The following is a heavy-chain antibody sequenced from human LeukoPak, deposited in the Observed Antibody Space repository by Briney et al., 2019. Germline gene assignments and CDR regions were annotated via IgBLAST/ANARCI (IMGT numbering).Heavy chain of an antibody. J-gene: IGHJ4*02. Sequence: PSETLSLTCTVSGGSISSYYWSWIRQPAGKGLEWIGNIYYGENTYYNPSLKSRVTISIDTSKNQFYLKLSSLTAADTAVYYCARRDDSSGYHKIFDYWGPGTLVTVSS. CDR2: IYYGENT. CDR3: ARRDDSSGYHKIFDY. CDR1: GGSISSYY. V-gene: IGHV4-59*04. D-gene: IGHD3-22*01.